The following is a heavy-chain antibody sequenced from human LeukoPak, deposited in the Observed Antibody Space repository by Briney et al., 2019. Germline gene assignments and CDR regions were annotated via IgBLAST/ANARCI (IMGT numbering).Heavy chain of an antibody. CDR3: AKDRDDYGNDC. CDR2: IRSDGSST. V-gene: IGHV3-30*02. CDR1: GFSFGDFG. Sequence: PGGSLRLSCAASGFSFGDFGMHWIRQAPGKGLEWVTLIRSDGSSTYYADSVKGRFTISRDTSKNTLYLQMNSLRVEDTAVYYCAKDRDDYGNDCWGQGILVTVST. D-gene: IGHD4-11*01. J-gene: IGHJ4*02.